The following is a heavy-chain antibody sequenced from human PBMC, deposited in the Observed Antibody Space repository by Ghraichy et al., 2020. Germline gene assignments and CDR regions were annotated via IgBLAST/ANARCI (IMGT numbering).Heavy chain of an antibody. CDR2: IANDGGDK. V-gene: IGHV3-30*18. Sequence: GGSLSLSCADSGFTFRSYGMHWVRQAPGKGLEWVAVIANDGGDKHHADSVKGRFTISRDNSKNTLYLQMNSLRPEDTAVYYCAKDLVVGAAAYYFDYWGQGTLVTVSS. CDR1: GFTFRSYG. J-gene: IGHJ4*02. D-gene: IGHD1-26*01. CDR3: AKDLVVGAAAYYFDY.